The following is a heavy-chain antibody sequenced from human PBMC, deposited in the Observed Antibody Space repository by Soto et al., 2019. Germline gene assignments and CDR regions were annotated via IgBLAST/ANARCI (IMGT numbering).Heavy chain of an antibody. Sequence: EVQLLESGGGLVQPGGSLRLSCAASGFTFSSYAMSWVRQAPGKGLEWVSAISGSGGSTYYADSVKGRFTISRDNSKNKQNQQRTRLRADDTAVYYCALREMGCSGGSCYSLHYYYYYMDVWGKGTAVTVSS. CDR2: ISGSGGST. V-gene: IGHV3-23*01. J-gene: IGHJ6*03. D-gene: IGHD2-15*01. CDR1: GFTFSSYA. CDR3: ALREMGCSGGSCYSLHYYYYYMDV.